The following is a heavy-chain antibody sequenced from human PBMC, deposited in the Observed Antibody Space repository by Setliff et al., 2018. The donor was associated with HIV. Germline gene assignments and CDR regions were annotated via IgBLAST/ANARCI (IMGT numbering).Heavy chain of an antibody. CDR3: ARDYYDSSGYIFFPGLPDY. CDR1: GYTFTSYY. V-gene: IGHV1-69-2*01. J-gene: IGHJ4*02. D-gene: IGHD3-22*01. Sequence: ASVKVSCKASGYTFTSYYMHWVRQAPGQGLEWVGLIDPEDDETLFAEKFQGRVTITADTSTDTAYMELSRLRSDDTAVYYCARDYYDSSGYIFFPGLPDYWGQGTLVTVSS. CDR2: IDPEDDET.